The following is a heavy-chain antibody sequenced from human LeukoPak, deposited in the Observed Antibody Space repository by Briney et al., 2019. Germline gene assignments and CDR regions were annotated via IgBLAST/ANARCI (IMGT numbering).Heavy chain of an antibody. CDR2: IYYSGSS. CDR3: ARRYCSGGTCYPFDY. Sequence: PSETLSLTCTVSGGSINNGGYYWSWIRQHPGKGLEWIGYIYYSGSSYYNPSLRSRVTISVDTSKNHFSLKLSSVTAADTAVYYCARRYCSGGTCYPFDYWGQGTQVTVSS. D-gene: IGHD2-15*01. J-gene: IGHJ4*02. V-gene: IGHV4-31*03. CDR1: GGSINNGGYY.